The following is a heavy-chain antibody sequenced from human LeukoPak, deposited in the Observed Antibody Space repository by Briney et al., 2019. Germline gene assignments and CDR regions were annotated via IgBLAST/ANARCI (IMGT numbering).Heavy chain of an antibody. Sequence: LSGGSLRLSCAASGFTFSSCWMHWVRQAPGKGLVWVSRINSDGSSTTYADSVKGRFTISRDNAKKTLYLQMNSLRAEDTAVYYCACRGYSDPDYWGQGTLVTVSS. J-gene: IGHJ4*02. CDR3: ACRGYSDPDY. D-gene: IGHD4-17*01. V-gene: IGHV3-74*01. CDR1: GFTFSSCW. CDR2: INSDGSST.